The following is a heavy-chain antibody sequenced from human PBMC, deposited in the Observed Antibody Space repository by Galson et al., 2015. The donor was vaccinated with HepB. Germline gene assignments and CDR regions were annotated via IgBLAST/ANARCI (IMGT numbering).Heavy chain of an antibody. CDR2: INAGNGNT. Sequence: SVKVSCKASGYTFTSYAMHWVRQAPGQRLEWMGWINAGNGNTKYSQKFQGRVTITRDTSASTAYMELSSLRSEDTAVYYCARDGYSYGFYYYYYGMDVWGQGTTVTVSS. J-gene: IGHJ6*02. V-gene: IGHV1-3*01. CDR1: GYTFTSYA. D-gene: IGHD5-18*01. CDR3: ARDGYSYGFYYYYYGMDV.